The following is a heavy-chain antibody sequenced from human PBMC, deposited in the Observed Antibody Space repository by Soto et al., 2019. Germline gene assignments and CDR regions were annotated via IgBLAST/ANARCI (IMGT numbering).Heavy chain of an antibody. Sequence: PGGSLRLSWAACGVTFSNAWMNWVRQAPGKGLEWVGRIKSKTDGGTTDYAAPVKGRFTISRDDSKNTLYLQMNSLKTEDTAVYYCTTDLPPPGIASVRAVFQPGYWGQGTLVTVSS. V-gene: IGHV3-15*07. CDR2: IKSKTDGGTT. CDR3: TTDLPPPGIASVRAVFQPGY. CDR1: GVTFSNAW. J-gene: IGHJ4*02. D-gene: IGHD6-25*01.